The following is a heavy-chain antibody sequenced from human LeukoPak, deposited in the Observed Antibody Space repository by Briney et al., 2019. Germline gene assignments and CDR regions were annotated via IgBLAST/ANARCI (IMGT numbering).Heavy chain of an antibody. V-gene: IGHV3-23*01. Sequence: GGSLRLSCAASGFTFSNYAMSWVRQAPGKGLEWISAVSGSGDRTYYADSVKGRFTISRDNSKNTLYLQMNSLRAEDTAVYYCARRVGGGAPYYFDYWGQGTLVTVSS. J-gene: IGHJ4*02. CDR2: VSGSGDRT. D-gene: IGHD1-26*01. CDR3: ARRVGGGAPYYFDY. CDR1: GFTFSNYA.